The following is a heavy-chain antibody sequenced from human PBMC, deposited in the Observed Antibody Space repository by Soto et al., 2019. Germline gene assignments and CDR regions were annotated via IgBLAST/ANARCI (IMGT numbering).Heavy chain of an antibody. CDR1: GASISSDGYY. CDR2: MYYSGST. D-gene: IGHD2-21*01. Sequence: SSETLSLTCTVSGASISSDGYYWGWIRQHPGKGLEYIAYMYYSGSTYYNPSLKSRATIPVDTSKNQFSVKLSSVTAADSAMYYCEKEGVRGMDVWGQGTTVTVSS. J-gene: IGHJ6*02. CDR3: EKEGVRGMDV. V-gene: IGHV4-61*08.